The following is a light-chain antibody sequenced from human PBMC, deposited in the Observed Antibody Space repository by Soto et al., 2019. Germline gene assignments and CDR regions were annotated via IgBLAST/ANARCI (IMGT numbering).Light chain of an antibody. V-gene: IGKV3-20*01. CDR1: QSVGSSY. J-gene: IGKJ1*01. CDR2: GAS. Sequence: ESVLTQSPGTLSVSRGERATLSCRASQSVGSSYLAWYQQKPGQAPRLLIFGASNRAAGIPDRFSGSGSGTDFTLTINRLEPEDFAVYYCQQYGGSPGTFGQGTKVEIK. CDR3: QQYGGSPGT.